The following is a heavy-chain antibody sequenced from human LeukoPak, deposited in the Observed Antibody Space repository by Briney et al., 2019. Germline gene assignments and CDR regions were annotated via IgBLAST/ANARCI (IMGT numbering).Heavy chain of an antibody. CDR3: ARDLTMVRGVIITWAGSDDAFDI. CDR2: INPNSGGT. V-gene: IGHV1-2*06. J-gene: IGHJ3*02. Sequence: ASVKVSCKASGYTFTGYYMHWVRQAPGQGLEWMGRINPNSGGTNYAQKLQGRVTMTRDTSISTAYMELSRLRSDDTAVYYCARDLTMVRGVIITWAGSDDAFDIWGQGTMVTVSS. D-gene: IGHD3-10*01. CDR1: GYTFTGYY.